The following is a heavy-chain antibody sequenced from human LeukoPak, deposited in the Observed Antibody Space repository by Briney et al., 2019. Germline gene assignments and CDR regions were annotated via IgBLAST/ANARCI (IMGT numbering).Heavy chain of an antibody. Sequence: SETLSLTCSVSGGSISSSSYYWGWIRQPPGKGLEWIGSIYYSGSTYYNPSLKSRVTISVDTSKNQFSLKLSSVTAADTAVYYCARVQYSTMVRGVTRPPYYYYMDVWGKGTTVTVSS. CDR1: GGSISSSSYY. D-gene: IGHD3-10*01. CDR2: IYYSGST. V-gene: IGHV4-39*07. J-gene: IGHJ6*03. CDR3: ARVQYSTMVRGVTRPPYYYYMDV.